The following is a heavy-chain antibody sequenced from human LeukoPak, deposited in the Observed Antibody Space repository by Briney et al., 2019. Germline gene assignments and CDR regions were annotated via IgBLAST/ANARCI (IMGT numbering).Heavy chain of an antibody. CDR2: IIPIFGTA. V-gene: IGHV1-69*13. J-gene: IGHJ4*02. CDR3: ARHSIRVRGATDY. CDR1: GYTFTSYG. D-gene: IGHD3-10*01. Sequence: LVKVSCKASGYTFTSYGISWVRQAPGQGLEWMGGIIPIFGTANYAQKFQGRVTITADESTSTAYMELSSLRSEDTAVYYCARHSIRVRGATDYWGQGTLVTVSS.